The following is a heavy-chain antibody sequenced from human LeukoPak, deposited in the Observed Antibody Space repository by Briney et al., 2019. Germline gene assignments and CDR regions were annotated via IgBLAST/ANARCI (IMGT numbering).Heavy chain of an antibody. D-gene: IGHD3-22*01. CDR1: GGTFSSYA. CDR2: IIPIFGTA. V-gene: IGHV1-69*13. CDR3: ARDHSSGYLGYYFDY. J-gene: IGHJ4*02. Sequence: SVKVSCKASGGTFSSYAISWVRQAPGQGLEWMEGIIPIFGTANYAQKFQGRVTITADESTSTAYMELSSLRSEDTAVYYCARDHSSGYLGYYFDYWGQGTLVTVSS.